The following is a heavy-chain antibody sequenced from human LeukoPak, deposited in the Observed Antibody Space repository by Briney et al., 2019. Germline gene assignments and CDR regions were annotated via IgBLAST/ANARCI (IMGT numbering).Heavy chain of an antibody. Sequence: SETLSLTCTVSGGSISSYYWSWIRQPPGKGLEWIGYIYYSGSTNYNPSLKSRVTISVDTSMNQFSLKLSSVTAADTAVYYCARNPGTGTTSNAFDIWGQGTMVTVSS. J-gene: IGHJ3*02. CDR3: ARNPGTGTTSNAFDI. D-gene: IGHD1-7*01. V-gene: IGHV4-59*08. CDR2: IYYSGST. CDR1: GGSISSYY.